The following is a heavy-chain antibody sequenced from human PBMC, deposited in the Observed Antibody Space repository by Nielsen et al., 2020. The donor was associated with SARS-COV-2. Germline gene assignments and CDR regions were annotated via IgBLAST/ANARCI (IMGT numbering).Heavy chain of an antibody. Sequence: SQTLSLTCAVYGGSFSSYYWSWIRQPAGKGLEWIGRIYTSGSTNYNPSLKSRVTISVDTSKNQFSLKLSSVTAADTAVYYRARAEDTAMDFDYWGQGTLVTVSS. D-gene: IGHD5-18*01. J-gene: IGHJ4*02. CDR3: ARAEDTAMDFDY. V-gene: IGHV4-59*10. CDR2: IYTSGST. CDR1: GGSFSSYY.